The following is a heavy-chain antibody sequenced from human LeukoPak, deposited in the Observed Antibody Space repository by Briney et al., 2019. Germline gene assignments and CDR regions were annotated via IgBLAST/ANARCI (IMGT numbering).Heavy chain of an antibody. CDR1: GFAFSSYA. J-gene: IGHJ3*02. V-gene: IGHV3-23*01. CDR3: AKTAMVSDAFDI. CDR2: ISGSGGST. D-gene: IGHD5-18*01. Sequence: GGSLRLSCAATGFAFSSYAMSWVRQAPGKGLEWVSAISGSGGSTYYADSVKGRFTISRDNSKNTLYLQMNSLRAEDTAVYYCAKTAMVSDAFDIWGQGTMVTVSS.